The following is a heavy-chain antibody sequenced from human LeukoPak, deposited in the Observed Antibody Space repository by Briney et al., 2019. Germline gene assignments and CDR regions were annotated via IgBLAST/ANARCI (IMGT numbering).Heavy chain of an antibody. CDR2: ISYDENNK. CDR3: AHSSGWYEYYFDY. J-gene: IGHJ4*02. V-gene: IGHV3-30*03. D-gene: IGHD6-19*01. Sequence: GGSLRLSCAASGFTFSSHGIHWVRQAPGKGLEWVAVISYDENNKYYADSVKGRFTISRDNSKNTLYLQMNSLRAEDTAVYYCAHSSGWYEYYFDYWGQGTLVTVSS. CDR1: GFTFSSHG.